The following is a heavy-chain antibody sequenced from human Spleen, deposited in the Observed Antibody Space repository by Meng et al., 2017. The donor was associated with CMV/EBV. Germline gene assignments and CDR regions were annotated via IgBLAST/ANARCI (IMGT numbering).Heavy chain of an antibody. CDR1: GYTLPGYH. V-gene: IGHV1-2*02. D-gene: IGHD4-23*01. Sequence: SGYTLPGYHIHWMRQAPGQGLEWMAWLNPNSGATRYAQKFQGRVTMTGDTSLSTAYMEMSSLRSDDTAVYYCARETDYGGLYWYFDLWGRGTLVTVSS. CDR3: ARETDYGGLYWYFDL. CDR2: LNPNSGAT. J-gene: IGHJ2*01.